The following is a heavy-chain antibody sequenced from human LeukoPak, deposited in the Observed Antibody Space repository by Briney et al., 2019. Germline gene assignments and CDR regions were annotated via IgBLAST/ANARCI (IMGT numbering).Heavy chain of an antibody. Sequence: GGSLRLSCAASGFTFRSYEMNWVRQAPGKGLEWVTYISSSGSTKYYADSVKGRFTISRDNAKYSLSLQINSLRAEDAAIYYCARVLWDPRFDYYYGMDVWGQGTTVTVSS. CDR1: GFTFRSYE. J-gene: IGHJ6*02. D-gene: IGHD3-3*01. CDR3: ARVLWDPRFDYYYGMDV. V-gene: IGHV3-48*03. CDR2: ISSSGSTK.